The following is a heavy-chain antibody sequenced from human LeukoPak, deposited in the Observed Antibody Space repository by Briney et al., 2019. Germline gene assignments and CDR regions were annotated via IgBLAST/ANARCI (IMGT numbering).Heavy chain of an antibody. V-gene: IGHV1-58*01. J-gene: IGHJ4*02. CDR3: ATDDVTTGTKTALGY. D-gene: IGHD1-1*01. CDR1: GFTFTSSA. CDR2: IVVGSGNT. Sequence: SVKVSCKAFGFTFTSSAVQWVRQARAQGLEWIGWIVVGSGNTNYAQKFQERVTINRDMSTSTAYMELSSLRSEDTAVYYCATDDVTTGTKTALGYWGQGTLVTVSS.